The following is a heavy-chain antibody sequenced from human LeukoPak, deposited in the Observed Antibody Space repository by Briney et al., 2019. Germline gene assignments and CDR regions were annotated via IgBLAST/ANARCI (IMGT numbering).Heavy chain of an antibody. CDR1: GFTFSDYY. Sequence: GGSLRLSCAASGFTFSDYYMSWIRQAPGKGLEWVSSISSSSSYIYYADSVKGRFTISRDNAKNSLYLQMNSLRAEDTAVYYCARVQYYYDSSGYSPNDYWGQGTLVTVSS. V-gene: IGHV3-11*06. CDR3: ARVQYYYDSSGYSPNDY. J-gene: IGHJ4*02. CDR2: ISSSSSYI. D-gene: IGHD3-22*01.